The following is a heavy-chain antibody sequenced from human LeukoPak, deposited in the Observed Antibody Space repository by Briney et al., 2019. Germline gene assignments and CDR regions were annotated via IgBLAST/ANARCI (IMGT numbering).Heavy chain of an antibody. J-gene: IGHJ4*02. V-gene: IGHV3-11*05. CDR1: GFTFSDYY. CDR3: AKGGKWDVTPFDY. Sequence: PGGSLRLSCAASGFTFSDYYMSWIRQAPGKGLDWVSYISSSGGYTNYADSVKGRFTISRDNSKNTLYLQVNSLRAEDTAVYYCAKGGKWDVTPFDYWGQGTLVTVSS. D-gene: IGHD1-26*01. CDR2: ISSSGGYT.